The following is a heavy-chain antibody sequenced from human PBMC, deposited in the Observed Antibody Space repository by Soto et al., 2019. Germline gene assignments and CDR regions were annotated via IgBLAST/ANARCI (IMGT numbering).Heavy chain of an antibody. CDR3: VRGYSYGSYPYYYYGMDV. CDR1: GFTFSNFW. CDR2: INSDGSST. D-gene: IGHD5-18*01. V-gene: IGHV3-74*01. J-gene: IGHJ6*02. Sequence: GGSLRLSCAASGFTFSNFWMHWVRQAPGKGLVWVSRINSDGSSTNYAEPVKGRSTISRDNAKNTLYLQMISLRAEDTAVYYCVRGYSYGSYPYYYYGMDVWGQGTTVTV.